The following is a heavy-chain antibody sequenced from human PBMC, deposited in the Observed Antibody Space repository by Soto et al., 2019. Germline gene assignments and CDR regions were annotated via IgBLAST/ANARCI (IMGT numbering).Heavy chain of an antibody. CDR1: GYTFTGYY. CDR2: INPNSGGT. V-gene: IGHV1-2*02. J-gene: IGHJ4*02. CDR3: AVPLTRITMVRGPLALDFDY. D-gene: IGHD3-10*01. Sequence: ASVKVSCKASGYTFTGYYMHWVRQAPGQGLEWMGWINPNSGGTNYAQKFQGRVTMTRDTSISTAYMELSRLRSDDTAVYYCAVPLTRITMVRGPLALDFDYWGQGTLVTVSS.